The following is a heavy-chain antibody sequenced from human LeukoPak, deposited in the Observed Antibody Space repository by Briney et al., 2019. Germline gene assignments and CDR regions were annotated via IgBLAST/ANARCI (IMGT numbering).Heavy chain of an antibody. D-gene: IGHD3-10*01. CDR3: AGVIRGGVDY. Sequence: GGSLRLSCAASGFTVCSNYMSWVRQAPGKGLEWVSVIYSCGGTDYADSVRGRFTVSRDKSKNTLDLQMNSLRVEDTAVYYCAGVIRGGVDYWGQGTLVTVSS. J-gene: IGHJ4*02. CDR2: IYSCGGT. V-gene: IGHV3-53*01. CDR1: GFTVCSNY.